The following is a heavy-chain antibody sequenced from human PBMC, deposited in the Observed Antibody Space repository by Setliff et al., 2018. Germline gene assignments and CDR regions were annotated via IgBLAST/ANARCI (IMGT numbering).Heavy chain of an antibody. CDR2: IYPGDSDT. J-gene: IGHJ3*02. V-gene: IGHV5-51*01. CDR3: ARQAISVSDAFDI. CDR1: GYTFTNYW. Sequence: PGASLKISCKGSGYTFTNYWIGWVRQMPGKGLEWMGIIYPGDSDTRYSPSFQGQVTISADKSISIAYLQWSSLKASDTAMYYCARQAISVSDAFDIWGQGTLVTVSS. D-gene: IGHD3-3*01.